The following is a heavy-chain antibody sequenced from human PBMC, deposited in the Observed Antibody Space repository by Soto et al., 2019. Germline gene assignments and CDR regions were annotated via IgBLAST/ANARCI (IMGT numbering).Heavy chain of an antibody. CDR1: GGSISSYY. CDR2: IYYSGST. CDR3: ARHVRYFDWLYKGGYFDY. V-gene: IGHV4-59*08. J-gene: IGHJ4*02. D-gene: IGHD3-9*01. Sequence: SETLCLTCTVSGGSISSYYWRWIRQPPGKGLELIGYIYYSGSTNYNPSLKSRVTISVDTSKNQFSLKLSSVTAADTAVYYCARHVRYFDWLYKGGYFDYWGQGTLVTVSS.